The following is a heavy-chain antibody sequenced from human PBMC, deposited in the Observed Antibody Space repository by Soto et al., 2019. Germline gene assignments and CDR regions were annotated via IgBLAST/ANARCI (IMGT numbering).Heavy chain of an antibody. CDR2: INADGAGT. Sequence: GGSLRLSCAASGFIFSDYAMDWVRQAPGKGPEWVSTINADGAGTYYADSVKGRFTISRDNAKNTLYLQMNSLRAEDTAVYYCAREGYGAASFDYRGQGTLVTVSS. D-gene: IGHD5-12*01. V-gene: IGHV3-23*01. J-gene: IGHJ4*02. CDR3: AREGYGAASFDY. CDR1: GFIFSDYA.